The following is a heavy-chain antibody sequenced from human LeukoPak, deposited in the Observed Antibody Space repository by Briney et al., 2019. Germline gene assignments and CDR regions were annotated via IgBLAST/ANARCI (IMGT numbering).Heavy chain of an antibody. Sequence: PSETLSLTCTVSGGSISSYYWSWIRQPPGKGLEWIGYIYYTGGTTYNPSLKSRVTMSVHTSRNELSLRLNSVTAADTAVYYCAREGQEWFHSAFDIWGQGTMVTVSS. CDR3: AREGQEWFHSAFDI. CDR1: GGSISSYY. D-gene: IGHD3-3*01. V-gene: IGHV4-59*01. CDR2: IYYTGGT. J-gene: IGHJ3*02.